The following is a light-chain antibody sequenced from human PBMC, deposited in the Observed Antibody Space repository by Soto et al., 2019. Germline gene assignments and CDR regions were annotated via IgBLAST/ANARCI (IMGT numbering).Light chain of an antibody. Sequence: QSVLTQPASVSGSPRQSITISCTGTSSDGGGYNFVSWYQQHPDKPPKLMIYEVTNRPSGVSNRFSGSKSGNTASLTISGLQVEDEADYYCSSYTSISTYVFGTGTKVTVL. J-gene: IGLJ1*01. CDR3: SSYTSISTYV. CDR1: SSDGGGYNF. V-gene: IGLV2-14*01. CDR2: EVT.